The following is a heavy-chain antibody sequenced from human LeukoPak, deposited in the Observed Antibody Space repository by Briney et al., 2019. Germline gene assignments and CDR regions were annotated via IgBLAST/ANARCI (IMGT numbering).Heavy chain of an antibody. J-gene: IGHJ4*02. CDR3: ATLYGSGWYFDY. D-gene: IGHD6-19*01. CDR1: GGSISSHSYY. Sequence: SETLSLTCTVSGGSISSHSYYWGWIRQPPGKGLEWVGSIYYSGSTYYNPSLKSRVTISVDTSKNQFSLKLSSVTAADTAVFYCATLYGSGWYFDYWGQGTLVTVSS. V-gene: IGHV4-39*01. CDR2: IYYSGST.